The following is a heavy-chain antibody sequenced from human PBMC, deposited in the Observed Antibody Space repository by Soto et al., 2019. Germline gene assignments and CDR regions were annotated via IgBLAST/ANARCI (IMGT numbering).Heavy chain of an antibody. J-gene: IGHJ6*02. D-gene: IGHD2-21*01. CDR2: IGHSGSA. Sequence: SETLSLTCAVYGGSFSGYYWTWIRQPPGKGLEWVGEIGHSGSATYSPSLKRRVTISVDTSTNQFSLRLRSVTAADTAVYYCASGANCFLSICPLGFNSSMDVWGPETRVTVSS. V-gene: IGHV4-34*01. CDR3: ASGANCFLSICPLGFNSSMDV. CDR1: GGSFSGYY.